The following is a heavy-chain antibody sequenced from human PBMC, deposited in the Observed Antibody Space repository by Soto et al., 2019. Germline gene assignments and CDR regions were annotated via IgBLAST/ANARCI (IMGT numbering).Heavy chain of an antibody. CDR3: AHTKVTHWLGPHFDF. CDR1: GFSLSTSGGG. D-gene: IGHD6-19*01. CDR2: MYWDDDK. J-gene: IGHJ4*02. V-gene: IGHV2-5*02. Sequence: QITVKESGPTLVNATQSLTLTCTFSGFSLSTSGGGVGWIRQPPGKALEWLAVMYWDDDKSYSPSLKSRPTITKDTSKIQVALTMTHMDPVDTATYFCAHTKVTHWLGPHFDFCGQGTLVTVSS.